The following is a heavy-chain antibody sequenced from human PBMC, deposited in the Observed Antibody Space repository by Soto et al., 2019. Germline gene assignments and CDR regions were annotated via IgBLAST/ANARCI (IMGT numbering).Heavy chain of an antibody. Sequence: ASVKVSCKVSGYTLTELSMHWVRQAPGKGLEWMGGFDPEDGETIYAQKFQGRVTMTEDTSTDTAYMERSSLRSEDTAVYYCAILLSRYNWNDPFDYWGQGTLVTVSS. D-gene: IGHD1-1*01. CDR2: FDPEDGET. V-gene: IGHV1-24*01. J-gene: IGHJ4*02. CDR3: AILLSRYNWNDPFDY. CDR1: GYTLTELS.